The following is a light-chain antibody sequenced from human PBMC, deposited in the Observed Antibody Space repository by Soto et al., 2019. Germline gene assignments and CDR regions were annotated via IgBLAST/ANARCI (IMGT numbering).Light chain of an antibody. CDR2: EVS. J-gene: IGLJ1*01. CDR3: SSYTSSSTLDYV. V-gene: IGLV2-14*01. CDR1: SSDVGAYNS. Sequence: QSVLTQPASVSGSPGQSITISCTGTSSDVGAYNSVSWYQQYPGKAPKLIISEVSHRPSGVSNRFSGSKSGNTASLTISGLQAEDEEYYHCSSYTSSSTLDYVFGTGTKLTVL.